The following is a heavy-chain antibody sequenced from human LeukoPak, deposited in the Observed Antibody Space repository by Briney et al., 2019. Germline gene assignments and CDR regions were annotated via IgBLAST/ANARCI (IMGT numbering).Heavy chain of an antibody. CDR1: GFTFSSYE. CDR3: ARVGLSWEFDY. V-gene: IGHV3-48*03. CDR2: ISSSGSTI. Sequence: GGSLRLSCAASGFTFSSYEMNWVRQAPGKGLEWVSYISSSGSTIYYADSVKGRFTIPRDNAKNSLYLQMNSLRAEDTALYYCARVGLSWEFDYWGQGTLVTVSS. D-gene: IGHD1-26*01. J-gene: IGHJ4*02.